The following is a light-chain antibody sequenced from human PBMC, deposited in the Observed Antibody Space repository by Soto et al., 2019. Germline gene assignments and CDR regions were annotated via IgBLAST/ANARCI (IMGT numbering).Light chain of an antibody. CDR1: QSISSSY. Sequence: EIVLTQSPGTLSLSPGERATLSCRASQSISSSYLAWYQHKPGQAPRLLIYGASNRATGIPDRFSGSGSGTDFTLTISRLEPEDFAVFYCQQYGGSLTWTFAQGNKVDIK. J-gene: IGKJ1*01. V-gene: IGKV3-20*01. CDR2: GAS. CDR3: QQYGGSLTWT.